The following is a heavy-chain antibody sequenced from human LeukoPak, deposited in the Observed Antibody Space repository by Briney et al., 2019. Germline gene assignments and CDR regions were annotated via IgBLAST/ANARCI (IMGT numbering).Heavy chain of an antibody. D-gene: IGHD2-15*01. CDR1: GGSISSGDYY. CDR2: IYYSGST. J-gene: IGHJ1*01. Sequence: PSETLSLTCTVSGGSISSGDYYWSWIRQPPGKGLEWIGYIYYSGSTYYNPSLKSRVTISVDTSKNQFSLKLSSVTAADTAVYYCASLGYCSGGSCYWAEYFQHWGQGTLVTVSS. V-gene: IGHV4-30-4*01. CDR3: ASLGYCSGGSCYWAEYFQH.